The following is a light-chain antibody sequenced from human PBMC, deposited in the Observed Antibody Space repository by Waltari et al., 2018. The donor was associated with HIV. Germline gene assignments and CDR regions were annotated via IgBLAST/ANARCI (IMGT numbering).Light chain of an antibody. Sequence: DIQMTQSPSSLSASVGDRVTMTCRASQRISSYLNWYQQKPGKAPKLLIYAASSLQSGVPSRFSGSGSGTDFILTISSLQPEDFATYYCQQSYSTPRITFGQGTRLEIK. CDR2: AAS. CDR1: QRISSY. CDR3: QQSYSTPRIT. V-gene: IGKV1-39*01. J-gene: IGKJ5*01.